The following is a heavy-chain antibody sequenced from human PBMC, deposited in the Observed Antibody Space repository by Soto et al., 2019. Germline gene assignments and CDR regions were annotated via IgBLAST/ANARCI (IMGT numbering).Heavy chain of an antibody. CDR2: ISYDGSNK. Sequence: GGSLRLSCAASGFTFSSYAMHWVRQDPGKGLEWVAVISYDGSNKYYADSVKGRFTISRDNSKNTLYLQMNSLRAEDTAVYYCARDYDSSGYYPLFWGQGTLVTVSS. CDR1: GFTFSSYA. V-gene: IGHV3-30-3*01. D-gene: IGHD3-22*01. J-gene: IGHJ4*02. CDR3: ARDYDSSGYYPLF.